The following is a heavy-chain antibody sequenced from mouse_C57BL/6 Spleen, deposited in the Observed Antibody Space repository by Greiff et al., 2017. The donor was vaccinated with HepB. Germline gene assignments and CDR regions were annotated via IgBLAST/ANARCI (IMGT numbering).Heavy chain of an antibody. V-gene: IGHV1-18*01. CDR3: ARRITTVAMDY. CDR2: INPNNGGT. Sequence: EVQLQQSGPELVKPGASVKIPCKASGYTFTDYNMDWVKQSHGKSLEWIGDINPNNGGTIYNQKFKGKATLTVDKSSSTAYMELRSLTSEDTAVYYCARRITTVAMDYWGQGTSVTVSS. J-gene: IGHJ4*01. D-gene: IGHD1-1*01. CDR1: GYTFTDYN.